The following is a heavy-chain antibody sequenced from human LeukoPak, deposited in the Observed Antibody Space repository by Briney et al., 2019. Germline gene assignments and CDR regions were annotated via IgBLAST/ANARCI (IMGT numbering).Heavy chain of an antibody. V-gene: IGHV3-48*01. D-gene: IGHD4-17*01. CDR1: GFTFVSHG. J-gene: IGHJ4*02. CDR3: ARVRGPTVTTMYFDY. Sequence: GGSLRLSCAASGFTFVSHGMIWVRQAPGKGLEWLSYISPGSTTINSADSVKDRFTTSRAKAKSSLFLQMNSLRAEDTAVYYCARVRGPTVTTMYFDYWGQGALVTVPS. CDR2: ISPGSTTI.